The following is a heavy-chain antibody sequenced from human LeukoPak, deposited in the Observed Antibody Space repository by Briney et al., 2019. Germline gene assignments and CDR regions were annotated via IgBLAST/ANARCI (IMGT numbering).Heavy chain of an antibody. CDR1: GYTFTDYY. CDR3: ARANFRYCSSTSCLFDY. D-gene: IGHD2-2*01. J-gene: IGHJ4*02. V-gene: IGHV1-2*02. Sequence: ASVKVSCKASGYTFTDYYMHWVRQAPGQGFGWMGWINPNDGDTYYAQKFQGRVTMTRDTSISTAHMEVSRLRSDDTAVYYFARANFRYCSSTSCLFDYGGQGTLV. CDR2: INPNDGDT.